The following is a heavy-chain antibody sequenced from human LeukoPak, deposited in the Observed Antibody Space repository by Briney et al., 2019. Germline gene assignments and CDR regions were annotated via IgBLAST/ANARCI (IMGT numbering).Heavy chain of an antibody. D-gene: IGHD2-15*01. CDR1: GGSLISSSSY. Sequence: SETLSLTCSVSGGSLISSSSYWAWIRQPPGKGLEWIGEIDHSGTTNYKSSLQSRVTISVDTYKNQFSLKLSSVTAADTAIYYCASYCSGGSCPAPFWFDPWGQGTLVTVSS. CDR3: ASYCSGGSCPAPFWFDP. V-gene: IGHV4-39*07. J-gene: IGHJ5*02. CDR2: IDHSGTT.